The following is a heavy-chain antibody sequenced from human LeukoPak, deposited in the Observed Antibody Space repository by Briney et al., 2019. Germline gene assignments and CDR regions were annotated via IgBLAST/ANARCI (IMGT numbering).Heavy chain of an antibody. D-gene: IGHD3-10*01. CDR1: GFTFSSYA. CDR2: ISYDGSNK. V-gene: IGHV3-30-3*01. CDR3: ARVSGVTNAFDI. Sequence: PGGSLRLSCAASGFTFSSYAMHWVRQAPGKGLEWVAVISYDGSNKYYADSVKGRFTISRDNAKNSLYLQMNSLRAEDTAVYYCARVSGVTNAFDIWGQGTMVTVSS. J-gene: IGHJ3*02.